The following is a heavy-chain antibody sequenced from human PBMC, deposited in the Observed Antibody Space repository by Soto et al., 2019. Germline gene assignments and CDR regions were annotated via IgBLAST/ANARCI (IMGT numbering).Heavy chain of an antibody. D-gene: IGHD2-8*01. CDR1: GSTFDDYA. V-gene: IGHV3-9*01. Sequence: PGGSLRLSCAASGSTFDDYAMHWVRQAPGKGLEWVSGISLNSGSIGYADSVKGRFTISRDNAKNSLYLQMNSLRAEDTALYYCAKLRIDIVLIGPFDYWGQGTLVTVS. J-gene: IGHJ4*02. CDR2: ISLNSGSI. CDR3: AKLRIDIVLIGPFDY.